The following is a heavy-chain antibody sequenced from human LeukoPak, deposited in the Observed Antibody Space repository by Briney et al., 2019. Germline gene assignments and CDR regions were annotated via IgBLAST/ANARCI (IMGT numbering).Heavy chain of an antibody. J-gene: IGHJ4*02. V-gene: IGHV2-5*02. Sequence: SGPTLVNPTQTLTLTCTFSGFSLSTPGVGVGWIRQPPGKALQWLGFIYWDDDKRYSPSLKSRLTITRGTSKNQVVLTMTNMDPVDTATYYCAHRSFSTVTTMYYFDYWGQGTLVTVPS. CDR2: IYWDDDK. CDR1: GFSLSTPGVG. D-gene: IGHD4-11*01. CDR3: AHRSFSTVTTMYYFDY.